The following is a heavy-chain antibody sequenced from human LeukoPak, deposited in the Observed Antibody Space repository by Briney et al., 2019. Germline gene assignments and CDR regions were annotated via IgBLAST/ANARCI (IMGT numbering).Heavy chain of an antibody. J-gene: IGHJ4*02. CDR3: ARDKRGSYADY. CDR1: GDSMSNYY. Sequence: SETLSLTCTVSGDSMSNYYWGWIRQPPGKGLEWIGYIYYSGSTSYNPSLTGRVTISVDPSNNQFSLMLSSVTAADTAVYYCARDKRGSYADYWGQGTLVTVSS. D-gene: IGHD1-26*01. V-gene: IGHV4-59*01. CDR2: IYYSGST.